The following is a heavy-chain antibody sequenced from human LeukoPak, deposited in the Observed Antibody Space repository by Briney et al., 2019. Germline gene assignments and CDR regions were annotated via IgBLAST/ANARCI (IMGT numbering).Heavy chain of an antibody. CDR3: ARDWPQPPDDALDI. CDR2: ISWNSGSI. D-gene: IGHD5-18*01. CDR1: GFTFDDYA. V-gene: IGHV3-9*01. J-gene: IGHJ3*02. Sequence: PGGSLRLSCAASGFTFDDYAMHWVRQAPGKGLEWVSGISWNSGSIGYADSVKGRFTISRDNAKNSLYLQMNSLRAEDTALYYCARDWPQPPDDALDIWGQGTMVTVSS.